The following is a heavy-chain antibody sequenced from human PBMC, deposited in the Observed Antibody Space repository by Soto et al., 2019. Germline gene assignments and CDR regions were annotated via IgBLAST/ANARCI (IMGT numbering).Heavy chain of an antibody. J-gene: IGHJ6*02. V-gene: IGHV1-69*13. Sequence: SVKVSCKSSGGTFSSHSINWVRQAPGQGLEWMGGIIPIFGPANFAKKFQGRVTITADESTTTAYMELSSLTSEDTAVYYCATGSFTSTGGRIGYHYNAMDVWGQGTTVTV. CDR2: IIPIFGPA. D-gene: IGHD1-1*01. CDR1: GGTFSSHS. CDR3: ATGSFTSTGGRIGYHYNAMDV.